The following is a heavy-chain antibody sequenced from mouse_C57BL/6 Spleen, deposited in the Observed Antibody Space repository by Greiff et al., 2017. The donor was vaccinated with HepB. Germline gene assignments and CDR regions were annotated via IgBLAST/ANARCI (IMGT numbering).Heavy chain of an antibody. CDR3: ASETNWERFAY. CDR2: IWGVGST. Sequence: VKLMESGPGLVAPSQSLSITCTVSGFSLTSYGVDWVRQSPGKGLEWLGVIWGVGSTNYNSALKSRLSISKDNYKSQVFLKMNSLQTDDTAMYYCASETNWERFAYWGKGTLVTVSA. CDR1: GFSLTSYG. D-gene: IGHD4-1*01. V-gene: IGHV2-6*01. J-gene: IGHJ3*01.